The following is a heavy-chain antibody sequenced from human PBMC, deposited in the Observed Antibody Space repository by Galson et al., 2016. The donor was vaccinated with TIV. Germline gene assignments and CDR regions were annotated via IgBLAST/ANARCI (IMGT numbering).Heavy chain of an antibody. D-gene: IGHD5-18*01. J-gene: IGHJ5*02. CDR2: IIPVFGTT. Sequence: SVKVSCKASGGTFNSYGISWVRQAPGQGLQWMGGIIPVFGTTKYSQDFQGRVAVTADESTGTAYMELSGLRFDDTAVYFCARSRGCSYGYVDPWGQGTLVTVSA. CDR3: ARSRGCSYGYVDP. V-gene: IGHV1-69*13. CDR1: GGTFNSYG.